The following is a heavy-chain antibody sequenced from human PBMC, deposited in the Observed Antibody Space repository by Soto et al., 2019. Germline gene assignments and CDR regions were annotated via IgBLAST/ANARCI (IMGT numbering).Heavy chain of an antibody. CDR3: ARDSHVGSGWQLTADY. V-gene: IGHV3-33*01. D-gene: IGHD6-19*01. J-gene: IGHJ4*02. Sequence: GGSLRLSCAASGFTFSSYGMHWVRQAPGKGLEWVAVIWYDGSNKYYAESVKGRFTISRDNSKNTLYLQMNSLRAEDTAVYYCARDSHVGSGWQLTADYWGQGTLVTVPQ. CDR2: IWYDGSNK. CDR1: GFTFSSYG.